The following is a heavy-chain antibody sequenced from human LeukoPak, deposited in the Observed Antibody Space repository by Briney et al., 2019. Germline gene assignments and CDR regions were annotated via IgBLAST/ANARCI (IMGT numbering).Heavy chain of an antibody. CDR3: ARESFLRPPSQPHHYFFDY. Sequence: AGGSLRLSCSGSGFTFRDYAISWFRQAPGQGPEWLSFIRSNSFGGITQYAASVRGRFTISRDDFAAVAYLQMNSLNFDDTAIYYCARESFLRPPSQPHHYFFDYWGQGTLVTVSS. J-gene: IGHJ4*02. V-gene: IGHV3-49*03. CDR2: IRSNSFGGIT. CDR1: GFTFRDYA. D-gene: IGHD2-2*01.